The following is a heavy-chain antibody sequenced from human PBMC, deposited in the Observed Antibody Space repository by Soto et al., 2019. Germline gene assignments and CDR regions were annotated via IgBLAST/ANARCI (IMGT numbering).Heavy chain of an antibody. D-gene: IGHD6-19*01. CDR1: GFTFSSYG. V-gene: IGHV3-30*18. J-gene: IGHJ4*02. Sequence: PGGSLRLSCAASGFTFSSYGMHWVRQAPGKGLEWVAVISYDGSNKYYADSVKGRFTISRDNSKNTLYLQMNSLRAEDTAVYYCAKDNYSSGWPQIDYWGQGTLVTVSS. CDR2: ISYDGSNK. CDR3: AKDNYSSGWPQIDY.